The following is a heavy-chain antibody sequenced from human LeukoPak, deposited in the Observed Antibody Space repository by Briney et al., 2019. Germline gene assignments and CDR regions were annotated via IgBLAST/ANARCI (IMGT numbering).Heavy chain of an antibody. Sequence: SETLSLTCTVSGGSISSYYWSWIRQPPGKGLEWIGYIYYSGSTNYNPSLKSRVTISVDTSKNQFSLKLSSVTAADTAVYYCARLSDYYDRSGYSDYWGQGTLVTVSS. CDR3: ARLSDYYDRSGYSDY. CDR2: IYYSGST. D-gene: IGHD3-22*01. V-gene: IGHV4-59*08. J-gene: IGHJ4*02. CDR1: GGSISSYY.